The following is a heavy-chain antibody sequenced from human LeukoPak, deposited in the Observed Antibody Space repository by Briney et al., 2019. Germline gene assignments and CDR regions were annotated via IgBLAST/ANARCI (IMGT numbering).Heavy chain of an antibody. D-gene: IGHD3-10*01. CDR3: AKDRAYGSGSYYNGLLDY. J-gene: IGHJ4*02. CDR2: ISYDGSNK. Sequence: GGSLRLSCAASGFTFSSYGMHWVRQAPGKGLEWVAVISYDGSNKYYADSVKGRFTTSRDNSKNTLYLQMNSLRAEDTAVYYCAKDRAYGSGSYYNGLLDYWGQGTLVTVSS. V-gene: IGHV3-30*18. CDR1: GFTFSSYG.